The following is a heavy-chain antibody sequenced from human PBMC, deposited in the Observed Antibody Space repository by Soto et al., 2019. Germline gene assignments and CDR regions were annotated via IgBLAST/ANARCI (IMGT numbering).Heavy chain of an antibody. V-gene: IGHV4-59*01. J-gene: IGHJ6*02. D-gene: IGHD3-10*01. CDR1: GGSISSYY. Sequence: SETLSLTCTVSGGSISSYYWSWIRQPPGKGLEWIGYIYYSGSTNYNPSLKSRVTISVDPSKNQFSLKLSSVTAADTAVYYCASGGSGSSLYYYGMDVWGQGTTVTVSS. CDR2: IYYSGST. CDR3: ASGGSGSSLYYYGMDV.